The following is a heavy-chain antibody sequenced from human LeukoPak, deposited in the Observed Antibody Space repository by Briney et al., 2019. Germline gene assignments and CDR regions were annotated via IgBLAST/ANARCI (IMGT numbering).Heavy chain of an antibody. D-gene: IGHD3-16*01. Sequence: PSETLSLTCTVSGGSFSNYYWSWIRQSPGKGLEWIGYISYSGSTNYNPSLKSRVTMSLDTSKNQFSLRLSSVTVADTAVYYCARDQLGDAFDIWGQGTMVTVSS. CDR3: ARDQLGDAFDI. J-gene: IGHJ3*02. CDR2: ISYSGST. V-gene: IGHV4-59*01. CDR1: GGSFSNYY.